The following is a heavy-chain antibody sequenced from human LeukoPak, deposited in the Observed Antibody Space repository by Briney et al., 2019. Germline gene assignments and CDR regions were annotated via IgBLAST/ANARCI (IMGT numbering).Heavy chain of an antibody. CDR2: INHSGST. Sequence: SETLSLTCAVYGGSFSGYYWSWIRQPPGKGLEWIGEINHSGSTNYNPSLKSRVTISVDTSKNQFSPKLSSVTAADTAVYYCASCGGDCHYYYYYMDVWGKGTTVTVSS. D-gene: IGHD2-21*02. CDR3: ASCGGDCHYYYYYMDV. J-gene: IGHJ6*03. CDR1: GGSFSGYY. V-gene: IGHV4-34*01.